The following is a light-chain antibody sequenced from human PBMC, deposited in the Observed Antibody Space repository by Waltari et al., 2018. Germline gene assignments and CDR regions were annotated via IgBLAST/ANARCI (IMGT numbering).Light chain of an antibody. Sequence: QSGLAQPASASGSPGPSITIPCTATSRDVGNYTLLSWYQQRPGKAPRLLIYEVTKRAPGTSDRFSASKSGNTASLSISGLQAQEDEADYYCCSYVGLGTYVFGTGTKVTV. V-gene: IGLV2-23*02. CDR3: CSYVGLGTYV. J-gene: IGLJ1*01. CDR1: SRDVGNYTL. CDR2: EVT.